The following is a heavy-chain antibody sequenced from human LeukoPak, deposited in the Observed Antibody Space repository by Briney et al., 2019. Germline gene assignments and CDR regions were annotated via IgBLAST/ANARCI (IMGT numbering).Heavy chain of an antibody. CDR1: GFTFSDYY. CDR3: ARDSPLLYYYGSGSEKFDY. CDR2: ISSSGSTI. D-gene: IGHD3-10*01. J-gene: IGHJ4*02. V-gene: IGHV3-11*04. Sequence: PGGSLRLSCAASGFTFSDYYMSWIRQAPGKGLEWVSYISSSGSTIYYADSVKGRFTISRDNAKNSLYLQMNSLRAEDTAVYYCARDSPLLYYYGSGSEKFDYWGQGTLVTVSS.